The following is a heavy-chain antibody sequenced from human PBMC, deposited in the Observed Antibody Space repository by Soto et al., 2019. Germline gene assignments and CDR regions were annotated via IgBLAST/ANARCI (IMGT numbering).Heavy chain of an antibody. CDR2: ISDSGGRT. V-gene: IGHV3-23*01. CDR1: GVTFWIYA. D-gene: IGHD3-10*01. J-gene: IGHJ4*03. CDR3: GKDGMVRGVNCFDL. Sequence: PGGSIKLASAASGVTFWIYAMAGVRQAKGAGREWVAAISDSGGRTYYAGSVKGRLTVSRDNSKNTLYLQIDRLRAEDTVVFYCGKDGMVRGVNCFDLRGQGPLGT.